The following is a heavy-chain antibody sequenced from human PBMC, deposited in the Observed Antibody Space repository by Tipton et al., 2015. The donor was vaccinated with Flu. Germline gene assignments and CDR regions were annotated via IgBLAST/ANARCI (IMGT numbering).Heavy chain of an antibody. CDR3: VRSRITGTPGI. D-gene: IGHD1-20*01. Sequence: VQLVQSGAEVKKPGESLKISCKASGYNFINYWIGWVRQMPGKGLEWMGIVDPGDSETRYSPSFQGQVTISVDKSISTAYLQWSSLKASDTAMYYCVRSRITGTPGIWGQGTIVIVSS. V-gene: IGHV5-51*01. CDR1: GYNFINYW. J-gene: IGHJ3*02. CDR2: VDPGDSET.